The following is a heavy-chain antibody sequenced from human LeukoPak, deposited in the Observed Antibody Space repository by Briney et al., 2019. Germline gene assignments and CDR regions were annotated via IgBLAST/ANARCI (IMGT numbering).Heavy chain of an antibody. V-gene: IGHV4-59*01. Sequence: PSETLSLTCTVSGASIRSSYWSWIRQPPGKGLGWIGYISYTGSTNYNPSLKSRVSLSVDTSKNQFSLELSSVTAADTAVYYCATYRTSFIYWYFDLWGRGTLVTVSS. CDR2: ISYTGST. D-gene: IGHD2-2*01. J-gene: IGHJ2*01. CDR1: GASIRSSY. CDR3: ATYRTSFIYWYFDL.